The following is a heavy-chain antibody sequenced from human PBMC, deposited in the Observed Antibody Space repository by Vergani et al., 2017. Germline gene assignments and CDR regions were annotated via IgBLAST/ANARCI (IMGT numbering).Heavy chain of an antibody. CDR3: ARGGDYQGWYFDL. D-gene: IGHD4-17*01. CDR2: ISSSISYI. Sequence: EVQLVESGGGLVKPGGSLRLSCAASGFTFSSYSMNWVRQAPGKGLGWVSSISSSISYIDYADSVKGRFTISRDNAKNSLYLQMNSLRAEDTAVYYCARGGDYQGWYFDLWGRGTLVTVSS. J-gene: IGHJ2*01. CDR1: GFTFSSYS. V-gene: IGHV3-21*01.